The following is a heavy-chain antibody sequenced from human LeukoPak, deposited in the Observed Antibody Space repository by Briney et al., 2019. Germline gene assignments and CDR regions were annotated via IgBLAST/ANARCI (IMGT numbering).Heavy chain of an antibody. Sequence: ASVKISCKASGYTFTIYGISWGRQAPGQGLEWMGWISTYNGNTNYAQKLQGRVTMTTDTSTRTVYMELRSLRSDDTAVYYCAREDYCSGGSCYEGAVDYWGQGTLVTVSS. CDR1: GYTFTIYG. CDR3: AREDYCSGGSCYEGAVDY. V-gene: IGHV1-18*01. J-gene: IGHJ4*02. CDR2: ISTYNGNT. D-gene: IGHD2-15*01.